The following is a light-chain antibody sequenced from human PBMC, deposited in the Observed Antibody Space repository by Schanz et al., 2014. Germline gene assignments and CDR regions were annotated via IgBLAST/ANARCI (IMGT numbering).Light chain of an antibody. CDR2: GAS. V-gene: IGKV3-15*01. CDR1: QSVSSN. Sequence: EIVMTQSPATLSVSPGERATLSCRASQSVSSNLAWYQQKPGQAPRLLIYGASTRATGIPARFSGSGSGTGFTLTISSLQSEDFAVYYCQQYNNWLPRTFGQGTKVEIK. CDR3: QQYNNWLPRT. J-gene: IGKJ1*01.